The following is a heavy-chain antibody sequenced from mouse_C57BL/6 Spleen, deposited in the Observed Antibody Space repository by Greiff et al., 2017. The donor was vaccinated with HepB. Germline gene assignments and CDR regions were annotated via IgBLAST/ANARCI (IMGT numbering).Heavy chain of an antibody. CDR2: IWWDDDK. D-gene: IGHD1-1*01. CDR3: ARPRRFITTVVESWYFDV. J-gene: IGHJ1*03. V-gene: IGHV8-8*01. Sequence: VMLVESGPGILQPSQTLSLTCSFSWFSLSTFGMGVGWIRQPSGKGLEWLAHIWWDDDKYYNPALKSRLTISKDTSKNQVFLKIANVDTADTATYYCARPRRFITTVVESWYFDVWGTVTTVTVSS. CDR1: WFSLSTFGMG.